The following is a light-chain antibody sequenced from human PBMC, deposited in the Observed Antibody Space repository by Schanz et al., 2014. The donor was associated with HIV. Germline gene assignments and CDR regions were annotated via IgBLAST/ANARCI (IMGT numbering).Light chain of an antibody. CDR3: QSYDSSLSGSGV. J-gene: IGLJ3*02. CDR2: GNN. Sequence: QSVLTQPPSVSGAPGQRVTISCAGSSSNIGAGYDVHWYHHLPGSAPKLLISGNNNRPSGVPDRFSGSKSGTSASLAITGLQAEDEADYYCQSYDSSLSGSGVFGGGTKLTVL. V-gene: IGLV1-40*01. CDR1: SSNIGAGYD.